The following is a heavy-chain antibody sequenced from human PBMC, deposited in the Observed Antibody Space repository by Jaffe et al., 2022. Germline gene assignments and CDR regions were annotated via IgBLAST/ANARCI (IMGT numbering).Heavy chain of an antibody. D-gene: IGHD1-26*01. CDR1: GYSISSGYY. Sequence: QVQLQESGPGLVKPSETLSLTCAVSGYSISSGYYWGWIRQPPGKGLEWIGSIYHSGSTYYNPSLKSRVTISVDTSKNQFSLKLSSVTAADTAVYYCARDPRYSGSYPDYWGQGTLVTVSS. V-gene: IGHV4-38-2*02. J-gene: IGHJ4*02. CDR2: IYHSGST. CDR3: ARDPRYSGSYPDY.